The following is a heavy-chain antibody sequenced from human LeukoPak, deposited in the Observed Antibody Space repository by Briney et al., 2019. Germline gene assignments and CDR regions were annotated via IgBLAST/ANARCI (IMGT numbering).Heavy chain of an antibody. J-gene: IGHJ4*02. V-gene: IGHV4-59*12. CDR1: GGSISRYY. Sequence: SETLSLTCTVSGGSISRYYWSWIRQPPGKGLEWIGYISYSGSTNYNPSLKSRVTISVDTSKNQFSLKLSSVTAADTAVYYCARGRPVFDYWGQGTLVTVSS. CDR2: ISYSGST. CDR3: ARGRPVFDY.